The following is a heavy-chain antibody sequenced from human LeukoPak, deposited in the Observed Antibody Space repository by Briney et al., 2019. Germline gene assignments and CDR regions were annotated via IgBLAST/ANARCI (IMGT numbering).Heavy chain of an antibody. D-gene: IGHD3-10*01. V-gene: IGHV3-7*01. CDR3: ARYGSVGE. J-gene: IGHJ4*02. Sequence: GGSLRLSCAASGFTLRDSWMSWVRQAPGKGLEWVATIKDDGTEQYYVDSVKGRFTISRDNAKNSLYLQMNSLKDEDTALYYCARYGSVGEWGQGTRVTVSS. CDR2: IKDDGTEQ. CDR1: GFTLRDSW.